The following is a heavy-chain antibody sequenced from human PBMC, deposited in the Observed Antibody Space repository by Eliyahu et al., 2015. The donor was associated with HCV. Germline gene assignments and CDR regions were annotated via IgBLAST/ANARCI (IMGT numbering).Heavy chain of an antibody. D-gene: IGHD3-10*01. Sequence: EVQLVESGGDLVQPGGSLRLSCAASRFTFIDHYXDWXXQAPGKGLEWVGRIRDKGHSYTTEYAASVKGRFTISRDDSKNSVYLQMNSLRPEDTAVYYCARAASLRYYHGSGTYSDGMDVWGQGTTVTVSS. CDR1: RFTFIDHY. CDR3: ARAASLRYYHGSGTYSDGMDV. V-gene: IGHV3-72*01. CDR2: IRDKGHSYTT. J-gene: IGHJ6*02.